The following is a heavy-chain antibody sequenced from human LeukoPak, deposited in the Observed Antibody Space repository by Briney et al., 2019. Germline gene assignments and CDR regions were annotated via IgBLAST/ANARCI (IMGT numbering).Heavy chain of an antibody. CDR1: GFTFSSYT. V-gene: IGHV3-21*01. D-gene: IGHD1-14*01. J-gene: IGHJ4*02. CDR3: ARSRTSSPYDKNLNF. CDR2: ISSSINYI. Sequence: GGSLRLSCAASGFTFSSYTMSWVREAPGKGLEWVASISSSINYIYHADSIKGRFTISRDDPQNSVYLQMNSLKDEDTAVYYCARSRTSSPYDKNLNFWGQGTLVIVSS.